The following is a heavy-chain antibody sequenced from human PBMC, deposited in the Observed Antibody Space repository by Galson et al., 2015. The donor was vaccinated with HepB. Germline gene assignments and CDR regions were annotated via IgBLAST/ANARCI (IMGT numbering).Heavy chain of an antibody. D-gene: IGHD3-10*01. Sequence: SLRLSCAASGFTFSSYAMHWVRQAPGKGLEYVSAISSNGGSTYYANSVKGRFTISRDNSKNTLYLQMGSLRAEDMAVYYCAREGIQKDNYYGSGSPTGFFDYWGQGTLVTVSS. V-gene: IGHV3-64*01. CDR1: GFTFSSYA. CDR2: ISSNGGST. CDR3: AREGIQKDNYYGSGSPTGFFDY. J-gene: IGHJ4*02.